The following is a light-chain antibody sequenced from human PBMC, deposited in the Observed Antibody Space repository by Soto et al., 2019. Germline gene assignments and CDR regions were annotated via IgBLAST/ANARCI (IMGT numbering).Light chain of an antibody. Sequence: SALTQPRSVSGSPGQSVTISCTGTSSDVGGYNYVSWYQQHPGKAPKLMIYDVSKRPSGVPDRFSGSKSGNTASLTISGLQAEDEAAYYCCSYAGSYTWVFGTGTKLTVL. CDR1: SSDVGGYNY. CDR2: DVS. J-gene: IGLJ1*01. CDR3: CSYAGSYTWV. V-gene: IGLV2-11*01.